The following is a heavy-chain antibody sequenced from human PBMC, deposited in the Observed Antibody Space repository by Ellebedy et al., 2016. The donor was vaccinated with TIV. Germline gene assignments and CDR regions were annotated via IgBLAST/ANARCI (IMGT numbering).Heavy chain of an antibody. CDR2: IYYSGST. CDR3: ARLSKGVARFDY. V-gene: IGHV4-39*01. CDR1: GGSISSSSYY. Sequence: SETLSLTCTVSGGSISSSSYYWGWIRQPPGKGLEWIGSIYYSGSTYYNPSLKSRVTISVDTSKNQFSLKLSSVTAADTAVYYCARLSKGVARFDYWGQGTLVTVSS. J-gene: IGHJ4*02. D-gene: IGHD2-8*01.